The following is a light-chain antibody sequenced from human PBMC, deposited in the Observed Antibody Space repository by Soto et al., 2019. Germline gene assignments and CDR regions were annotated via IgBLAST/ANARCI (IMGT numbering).Light chain of an antibody. CDR3: SSYRSSSTYV. CDR1: SSDVGRYNY. J-gene: IGLJ1*01. V-gene: IGLV2-14*03. CDR2: DVS. Sequence: QSVLTQPASVSGSPEQSITISCTGTSSDVGRYNYVSWYQQYPGKAPKLMLYDVSKRPSGVADRFAGSKSGNTASLTISGLQPEDEADYYCSSYRSSSTYVFGTGTKLTVL.